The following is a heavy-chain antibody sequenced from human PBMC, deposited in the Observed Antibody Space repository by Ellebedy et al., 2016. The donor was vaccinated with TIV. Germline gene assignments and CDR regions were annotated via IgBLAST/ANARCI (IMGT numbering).Heavy chain of an antibody. J-gene: IGHJ1*01. Sequence: ASVKVSCKASGGTFSRNALSWVRQAPGQGLEWMGRIIPILGMANYAQKFQGRVTITADRSTSTAYMELSSLRSEDTALYYCARDAVKTDDSSGDKYFQHWGPGALVTVSS. D-gene: IGHD3-22*01. CDR1: GGTFSRNA. CDR2: IIPILGMA. V-gene: IGHV1-69*04. CDR3: ARDAVKTDDSSGDKYFQH.